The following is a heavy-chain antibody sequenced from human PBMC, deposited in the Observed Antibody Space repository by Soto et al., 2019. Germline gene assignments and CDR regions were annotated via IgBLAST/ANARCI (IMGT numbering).Heavy chain of an antibody. Sequence: GGSLRLSCATSGFIFDDYVMTWVRQAPGKGLEFVGAIRSGGTTEYAASVRGRFTVSRDDSKSIAYLQMNSLKADDTAVYYCTIWPGSGHSNFENWGQGTLVTVSS. J-gene: IGHJ4*02. CDR2: IRSGGTT. V-gene: IGHV3-49*04. CDR1: GFIFDDYV. CDR3: TIWPGSGHSNFEN. D-gene: IGHD6-19*01.